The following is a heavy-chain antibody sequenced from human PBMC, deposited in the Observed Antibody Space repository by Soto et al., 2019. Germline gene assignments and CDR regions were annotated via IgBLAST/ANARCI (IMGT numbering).Heavy chain of an antibody. CDR2: IYYSGST. V-gene: IGHV4-39*01. CDR1: GGSISSSSYY. CDR3: ARQKGNYYYYGMDV. J-gene: IGHJ6*02. Sequence: PSETLSLTCTVSGGSISSSSYYWGWIRQPPGKGLEWIGSIYYSGSTYYNPSLKSRVTISVDTSKNQFSLKLSSVTAADTAVYYCARQKGNYYYYGMDVWGQGTTVT.